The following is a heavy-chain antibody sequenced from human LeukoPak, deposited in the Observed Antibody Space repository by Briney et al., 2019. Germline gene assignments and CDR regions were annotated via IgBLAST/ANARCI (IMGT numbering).Heavy chain of an antibody. CDR3: ARVGYDSSGYYSLFDY. J-gene: IGHJ4*02. CDR2: IYYSGST. V-gene: IGHV4-59*01. Sequence: SETLSLTCTVSGGSISGYYWSWIRQPPGKGLEWIGYIYYSGSTNYNPSLKSRVTISVDTSKNQFSLKLSSVTAADTAVYYCARVGYDSSGYYSLFDYWGQGTLVTVSS. CDR1: GGSISGYY. D-gene: IGHD3-22*01.